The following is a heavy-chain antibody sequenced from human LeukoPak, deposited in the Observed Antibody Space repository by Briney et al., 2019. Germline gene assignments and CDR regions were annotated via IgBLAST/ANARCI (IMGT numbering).Heavy chain of an antibody. D-gene: IGHD3-9*01. CDR3: ARSDYFDWLLPNSYYYGMDV. J-gene: IGHJ6*02. Sequence: GASVKVSCKASGYTFTSYYMHWGRQDPGQGLEWMGIINPSGGSTSYAQKFQGRVTMTRDTSTSTVYMELSSLRSEDPAVYYCARSDYFDWLLPNSYYYGMDVWGQGTTVTVSS. V-gene: IGHV1-46*01. CDR1: GYTFTSYY. CDR2: INPSGGST.